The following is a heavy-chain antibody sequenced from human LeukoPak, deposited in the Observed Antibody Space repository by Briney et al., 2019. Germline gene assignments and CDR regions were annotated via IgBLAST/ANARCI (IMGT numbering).Heavy chain of an antibody. Sequence: GGSLRLSCAASGFPFSSYWMSWVRQAPGKGLEWVSVIYSGGSTYYADSVKGRFTISRDNSKNTLYLQMNSLRAEDTAVYYCARSSNYYYYYYMDVWGKGTTVTVSS. CDR1: GFPFSSYW. CDR3: ARSSNYYYYYYMDV. V-gene: IGHV3-53*01. J-gene: IGHJ6*03. D-gene: IGHD4-11*01. CDR2: IYSGGST.